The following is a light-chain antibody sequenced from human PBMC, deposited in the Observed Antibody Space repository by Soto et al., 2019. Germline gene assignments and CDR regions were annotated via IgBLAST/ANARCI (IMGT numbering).Light chain of an antibody. CDR3: QHADSFPLIT. CDR1: HSISSW. Sequence: DIQMTQPRSTLSASVGDRVTITFRAGHSISSWLAWYQQKPGKAPKLLIYQASTLESGVPLRFSGSGSGTDFTLTISSLQPEDLATYYCQHADSFPLITFGQGTRLEI. V-gene: IGKV1-5*03. J-gene: IGKJ5*01. CDR2: QAS.